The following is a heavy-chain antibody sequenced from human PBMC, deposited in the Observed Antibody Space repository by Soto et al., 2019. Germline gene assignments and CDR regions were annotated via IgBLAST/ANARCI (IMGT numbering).Heavy chain of an antibody. CDR3: AKDRGQVRRYFGDVMDV. CDR1: GITFRNYG. CDR2: ISNDGSYQ. V-gene: IGHV3-30*18. J-gene: IGHJ6*02. D-gene: IGHD3-9*01. Sequence: GGPLRLSCAASGITFRNYGMHWVRQAPGRGLEGVAVISNDGSYQHNADSVKGRFTISRDNSKNTLYLQMNSLRAEDTAVYYCAKDRGQVRRYFGDVMDVWGQGTTVTVSS.